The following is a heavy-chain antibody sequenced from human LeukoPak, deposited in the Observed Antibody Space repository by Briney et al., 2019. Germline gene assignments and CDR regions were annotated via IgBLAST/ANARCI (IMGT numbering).Heavy chain of an antibody. CDR3: ARHWHSSSPSHYFDY. J-gene: IGHJ4*02. V-gene: IGHV4-39*01. D-gene: IGHD6-6*01. CDR2: IYYSGST. Sequence: PSETLSLTCTVSGGSISSSSYYWGWIRQPPGKGLEWIGSIYYSGSTYYNPSLKSRVTISVDTSKNQFSLKLSSVTAADTAVYYCARHWHSSSPSHYFDYWGQGTLVTVSS. CDR1: GGSISSSSYY.